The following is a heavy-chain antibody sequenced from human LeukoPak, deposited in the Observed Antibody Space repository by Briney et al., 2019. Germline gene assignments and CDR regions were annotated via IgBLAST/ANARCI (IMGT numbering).Heavy chain of an antibody. D-gene: IGHD3-22*01. J-gene: IGHJ4*02. V-gene: IGHV4-4*07. CDR3: ARDEAGSGYIDY. CDR2: VYISVTT. Sequence: SETLSLTCTVSGGSISSYYWSWIRQPAGKVLEWIGRVYISVTTNYNPSLKSRITMSLNNSKNQLSLRLSSVTAADTAVYYCARDEAGSGYIDYWGQGTLVTVSS. CDR1: GGSISSYY.